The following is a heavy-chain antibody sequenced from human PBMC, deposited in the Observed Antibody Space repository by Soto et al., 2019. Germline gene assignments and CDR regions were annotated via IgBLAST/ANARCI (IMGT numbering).Heavy chain of an antibody. CDR1: GYSFTSYW. CDR3: ARHFRDYYGAGSTLAFDY. V-gene: IGHV5-10-1*01. Sequence: EVQLVQSGAEVKKPGESLRISCKGSGYSFTSYWISWVRQMPGKGLEWMGRIDPSDSYTNYSPSFQGHVTISADKSISTAYLQWSSLKASDTAMYYCARHFRDYYGAGSTLAFDYWGQGTLVTVSS. J-gene: IGHJ4*02. CDR2: IDPSDSYT. D-gene: IGHD3-10*01.